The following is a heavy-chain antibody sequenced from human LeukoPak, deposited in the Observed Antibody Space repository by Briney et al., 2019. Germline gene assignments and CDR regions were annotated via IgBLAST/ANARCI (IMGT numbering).Heavy chain of an antibody. CDR1: GFTFSSYS. CDR3: ARRTVSEYNWFDP. Sequence: GGSLRLSCAASGFTFSSYSMNWVRQAPGKGLEWASSISSSSSYIYYADSVKGRFTISRDNAKNSLYLQMNSLRAEDTAVYYCARRTVSEYNWFDPWGQGTLVTVSS. D-gene: IGHD4-17*01. J-gene: IGHJ5*02. CDR2: ISSSSSYI. V-gene: IGHV3-21*01.